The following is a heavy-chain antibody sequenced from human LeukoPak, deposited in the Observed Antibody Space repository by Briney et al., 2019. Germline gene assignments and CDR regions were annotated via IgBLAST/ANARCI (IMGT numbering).Heavy chain of an antibody. CDR3: ARGDFRSPTRGWVYFDY. D-gene: IGHD3-3*01. V-gene: IGHV3-21*01. CDR2: ISSSSSYI. CDR1: GFTFSSYS. Sequence: GGSLRLSCAASGFTFSSYSMNWVRQAPGKGLEWVSSISSSSSYIYYADSVKGRFTISRDNAKNSLYLQMNSLRAEDTAVYYCARGDFRSPTRGWVYFDYWGQGTLVTVSS. J-gene: IGHJ4*02.